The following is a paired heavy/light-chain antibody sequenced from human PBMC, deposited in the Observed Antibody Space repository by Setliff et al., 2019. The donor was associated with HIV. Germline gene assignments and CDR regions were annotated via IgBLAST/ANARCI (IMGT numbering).Light chain of an antibody. Sequence: DIQMTQSPSAMAASVGDRVTITCRASQDISNYLAWFQQKPGKVPKRLIYAASSLQSGVPSRFSGSGSGTEFTLTISSLQPEDFATYYCLQHNSYPFTFGQGTKLEIK. V-gene: IGKV1-17*03. CDR2: AAS. J-gene: IGKJ2*01. CDR3: LQHNSYPFT. CDR1: QDISNY.
Heavy chain of an antibody. CDR2: IIPFSGIT. CDR1: GGTFISYA. V-gene: IGHV1-69*12. CDR3: ARHRDEAYPAYGADYYDGGSFYLDAFHV. Sequence: QVQLVQSEAEVKKPGSSVKVSCKTAGGTFISYATNWVRQAPGQGLEWMGGIIPFSGITNYAQKFQGRVTITADESTSTAYMELSSLRSEDTAVYYCARHRDEAYPAYGADYYDGGSFYLDAFHVWGQGTMVTVSS. J-gene: IGHJ3*01. D-gene: IGHD3-22*01.